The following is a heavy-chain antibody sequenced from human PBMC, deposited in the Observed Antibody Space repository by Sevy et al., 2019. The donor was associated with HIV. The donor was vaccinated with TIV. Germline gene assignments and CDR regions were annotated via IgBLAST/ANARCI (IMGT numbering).Heavy chain of an antibody. V-gene: IGHV3-30*02. J-gene: IGHJ5*02. CDR3: ATLGIAVAGAFP. CDR2: IGYDGSNN. Sequence: GGSLRLSCAASGFTFSSYGMHWVRQAPGKGLEWVAFIGYDGSNNYYADSVEGRFTISRDNSKNTLYLQMNSLRAGDTAVYYCATLGIAVAGAFPWGQGTLVTVSS. CDR1: GFTFSSYG. D-gene: IGHD6-19*01.